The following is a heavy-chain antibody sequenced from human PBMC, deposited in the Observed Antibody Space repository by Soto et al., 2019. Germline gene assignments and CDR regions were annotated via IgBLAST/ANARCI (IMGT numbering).Heavy chain of an antibody. CDR3: AKWVGANNAFDI. D-gene: IGHD4-17*01. Sequence: GGSLRLSCAASGFTFSSYAMSWVRQAPGKGLEWVSAISGGGGSTYFAGSAKGRFTISRDNSKNTLYLQMNSLRAEDTAVYYCAKWVGANNAFDIWGQGTMVTVSS. CDR2: ISGGGGST. V-gene: IGHV3-23*01. J-gene: IGHJ3*02. CDR1: GFTFSSYA.